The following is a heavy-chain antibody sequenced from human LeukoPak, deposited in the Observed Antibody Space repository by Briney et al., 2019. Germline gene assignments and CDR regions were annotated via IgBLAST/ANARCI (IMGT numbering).Heavy chain of an antibody. CDR1: GFTFDDYA. J-gene: IGHJ5*02. CDR3: VKVERRDWHGSVPFDP. V-gene: IGHV3-9*01. Sequence: PGGSLRLSCAASGFTFDDYAMHWVRQAPGKGLEWVSGISWNSGSMGYADSVKGRFTISRDNAKNSLYLQMNNLRAEDTALYYCVKVERRDWHGSVPFDPWGQGTLVTVSS. CDR2: ISWNSGSM. D-gene: IGHD3-10*01.